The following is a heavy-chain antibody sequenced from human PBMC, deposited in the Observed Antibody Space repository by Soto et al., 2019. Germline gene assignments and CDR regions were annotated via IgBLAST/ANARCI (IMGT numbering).Heavy chain of an antibody. D-gene: IGHD2-21*02. CDR3: AIGPSYTDSYFDL. J-gene: IGHJ4*02. CDR1: GFTVINTY. V-gene: IGHV3-66*01. CDR2: IYRDGRT. Sequence: GGSLRLSCAASGFTVINTYLSWVRQAPGKGLEWVSVIYRDGRTYYADSVKGRFTISRDNSKNTVYLQMNSLRLEDTAVYYCAIGPSYTDSYFDLCDKGTLV.